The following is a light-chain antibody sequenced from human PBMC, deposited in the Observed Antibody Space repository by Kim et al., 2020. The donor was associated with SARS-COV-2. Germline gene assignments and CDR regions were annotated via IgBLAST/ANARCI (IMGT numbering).Light chain of an antibody. CDR2: GKN. CDR3: NSRDSSGNHFVV. Sequence: GRTVRITCQGDSLRSYYASWYQQKPGQAPVLVIYGKNNRPSGIPDRFSGSSSGNTASLTITGAQAEDEADYYCNSRDSSGNHFVVFGGGTKLTVL. V-gene: IGLV3-19*01. CDR1: SLRSYY. J-gene: IGLJ2*01.